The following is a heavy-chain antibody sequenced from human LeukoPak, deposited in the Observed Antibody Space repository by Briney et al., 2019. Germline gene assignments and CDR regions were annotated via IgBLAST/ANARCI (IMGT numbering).Heavy chain of an antibody. CDR1: GFTPSSYW. CDR2: INQDGHAQ. V-gene: IGHV3-7*01. D-gene: IGHD3-10*01. Sequence: SGGSLRLPCAASGFTPSSYWMTWVRQAPGKGLEWVANINQDGHAQYYVQSVRGRFTISRDNAKSSLYLQMNSLSVEDTGVYYCARNSYGSGSHDHWGQGTLVTVSS. J-gene: IGHJ5*02. CDR3: ARNSYGSGSHDH.